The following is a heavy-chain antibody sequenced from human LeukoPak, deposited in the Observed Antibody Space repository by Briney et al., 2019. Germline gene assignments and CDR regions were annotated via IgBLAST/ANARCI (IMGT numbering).Heavy chain of an antibody. CDR3: TRDRSRAEDD. J-gene: IGHJ4*02. CDR2: INQGRSDK. V-gene: IGHV3-7*01. D-gene: IGHD1-14*01. CDR1: GFTFSGHW. Sequence: GSLRLSCAASGFTFSGHWMSWVRQAPGKGLEWVANINQGRSDKYYVDSVKGRFTISRDNANNLLYLQMNSLRGEDTAVYYCTRDRSRAEDDWGQGTLVTVSS.